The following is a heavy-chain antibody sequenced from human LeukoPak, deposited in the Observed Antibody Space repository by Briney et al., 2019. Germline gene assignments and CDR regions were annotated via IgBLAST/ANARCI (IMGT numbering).Heavy chain of an antibody. J-gene: IGHJ4*02. CDR2: INPNSGGT. CDR1: GYTLSGYY. CDR3: ARSYSSSRGTFDY. D-gene: IGHD6-6*01. V-gene: IGHV1-2*02. Sequence: ASVKVSCKASGYTLSGYYMHWVRQAPGQGLEWMGWINPNSGGTNYAQKFQGRVTMTRDTSISTAYMELSRLRSDDTAVYYCARSYSSSRGTFDYWGQGTLVTVSS.